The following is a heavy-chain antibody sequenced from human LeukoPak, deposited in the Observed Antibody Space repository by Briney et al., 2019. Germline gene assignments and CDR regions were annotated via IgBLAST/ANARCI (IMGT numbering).Heavy chain of an antibody. CDR3: AKGAGVGARGNYYYGMDV. Sequence: GRSLRLSCAASGFTFSSYGMHWVRQAPGKGLEWVAVISYGGSNKYYADSVKGRFTISRDNSKNTLYLQMNSLRAEDTAVYYCAKGAGVGARGNYYYGMDVWGQGTTVTVS. D-gene: IGHD1-26*01. J-gene: IGHJ6*02. CDR2: ISYGGSNK. V-gene: IGHV3-30*18. CDR1: GFTFSSYG.